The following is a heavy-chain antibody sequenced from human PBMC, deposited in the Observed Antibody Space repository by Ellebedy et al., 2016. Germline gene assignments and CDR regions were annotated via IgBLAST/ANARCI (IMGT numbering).Heavy chain of an antibody. CDR1: GYTFTNYD. CDR2: MNPNSGAT. J-gene: IGHJ6*03. CDR3: ARGPPYHLWSASERKSPYYYYIDV. V-gene: IGHV1-8*01. Sequence: ASVKVSCXASGYTFTNYDINWVRQATGQGLEWMGWMNPNSGATGYAQKFQGRVTMTRDTSISTTYMDLSSLTSEDTSVFYCARGPPYHLWSASERKSPYYYYIDVWGKGTTVTVSS. D-gene: IGHD3-3*01.